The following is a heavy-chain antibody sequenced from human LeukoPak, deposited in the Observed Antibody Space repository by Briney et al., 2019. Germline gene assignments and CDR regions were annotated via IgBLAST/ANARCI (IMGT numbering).Heavy chain of an antibody. CDR3: RVSWSRTKNYFDY. V-gene: IGHV4-39*01. J-gene: IGHJ4*02. CDR2: IYYSGST. Sequence: SETLSLTCTVSGGSISSSSYYWGWIRQPPGKGLEWIGSIYYSGSTYSNPSLKSRVTISVDTSKNQFSLKLSSVTAADTAVYYCRVSWSRTKNYFDYWGQGTLVTVSS. CDR1: GGSISSSSYY. D-gene: IGHD3-16*01.